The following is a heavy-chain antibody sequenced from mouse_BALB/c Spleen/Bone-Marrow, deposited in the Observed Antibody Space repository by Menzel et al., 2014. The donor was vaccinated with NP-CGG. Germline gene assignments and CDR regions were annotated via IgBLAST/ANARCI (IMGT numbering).Heavy chain of an antibody. CDR2: INPYNGGT. V-gene: IGHV1-26*01. CDR1: GYLFTGYT. CDR3: TRREGGPFDY. J-gene: IGHJ2*01. D-gene: IGHD1-1*02. Sequence: SGPELVKPGASMKISCKASGYLFTGYTMNWVKQSHGKNLEWIGLINPYNGGTTYSQKFKGKATLTVDKSSSTAYMELLSLTSEDSAVYFCTRREGGPFDYWGQGTTLTVSS.